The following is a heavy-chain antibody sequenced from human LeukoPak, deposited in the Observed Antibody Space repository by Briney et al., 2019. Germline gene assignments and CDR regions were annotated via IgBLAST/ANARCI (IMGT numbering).Heavy chain of an antibody. D-gene: IGHD3-3*01. Sequence: SVKVSXKASGGTFSSYAISWVRQAPGQGLEWMGGIIPIFGTANYAQKFQGRVTITTDESTSTAYMELSSLRSEDTAVYYCAGTSSAYYDFWSGYYPSEYYYYYYMDVWGKGTTVTVSS. CDR2: IIPIFGTA. J-gene: IGHJ6*03. CDR1: GGTFSSYA. CDR3: AGTSSAYYDFWSGYYPSEYYYYYYMDV. V-gene: IGHV1-69*05.